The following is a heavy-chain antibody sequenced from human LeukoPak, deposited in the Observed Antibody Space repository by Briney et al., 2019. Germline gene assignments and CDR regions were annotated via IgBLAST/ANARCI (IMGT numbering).Heavy chain of an antibody. V-gene: IGHV1-2*02. CDR3: VSWAGGNSDVASFDF. D-gene: IGHD2-21*01. Sequence: AAVKVSCKASGSIFSDYYMHWVRQVPGRGVERMGWISRRSGATKIAQKFQGRVTLTRDISISTAYMELPNLASDDTAVYYCVSWAGGNSDVASFDFWGQGTLVLVSS. J-gene: IGHJ4*02. CDR2: ISRRSGAT. CDR1: GSIFSDYY.